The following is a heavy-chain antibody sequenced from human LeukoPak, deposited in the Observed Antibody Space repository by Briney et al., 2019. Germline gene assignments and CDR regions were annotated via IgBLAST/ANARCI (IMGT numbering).Heavy chain of an antibody. V-gene: IGHV3-74*01. CDR1: GNHR. Sequence: GALRLSLAAPGNHRMDWVPQAPGKGLVWVSHINSDGSWTSYADSVKGRFTISKDNAKNTVYLQMNNLRAEDTAVYYCVSFYETYWGRGTLVTVSS. CDR2: INSDGSWT. D-gene: IGHD2-2*01. J-gene: IGHJ4*02. CDR3: VSFYETY.